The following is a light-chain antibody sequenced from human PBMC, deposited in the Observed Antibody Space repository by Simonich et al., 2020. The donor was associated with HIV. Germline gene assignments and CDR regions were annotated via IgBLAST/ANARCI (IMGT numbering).Light chain of an antibody. CDR3: STWDYSLNAWV. CDR1: SNNVGSYP. Sequence: QSALTQEASVSGTVGQKVTLSCTGMSNNVGSYPVGWYQQISHGAPKTVMFGNSLPSGFPDRFSGAKSGTTASLTISGLQPEDEADYYCSTWDYSLNAWVFGGGTKLTVL. V-gene: IGLV1-44*01. CDR2: GNS. J-gene: IGLJ3*02.